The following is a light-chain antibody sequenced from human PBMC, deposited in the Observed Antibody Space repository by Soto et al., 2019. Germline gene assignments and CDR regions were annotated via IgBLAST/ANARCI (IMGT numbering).Light chain of an antibody. CDR3: PSYTSSSTLYV. V-gene: IGLV2-14*01. Sequence: QSALTQPASVSGSPGQSITISCTGTSSDVGGYNYVSWYQQHPGKAPKLMIYDVRNRASGASNRFSGSKSGNTASLTISGLQAEDEADYYCPSYTSSSTLYVFGTGTKSPS. CDR2: DVR. CDR1: SSDVGGYNY. J-gene: IGLJ1*01.